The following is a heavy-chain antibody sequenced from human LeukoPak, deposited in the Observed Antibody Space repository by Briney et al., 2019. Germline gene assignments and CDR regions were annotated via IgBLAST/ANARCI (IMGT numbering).Heavy chain of an antibody. CDR1: GYTFTSYG. CDR3: ARDGGGELPPSFDP. D-gene: IGHD3-10*01. J-gene: IGHJ5*02. Sequence: GASVKVSCKASGYTFTSYGISWVRQAPGQGLEWMGWISAYSGDTNYAQKFQGRATMTTDTSTSTAYMELGSLRSDDTAVYYCARDGGGELPPSFDPWGQGTLVTVSS. CDR2: ISAYSGDT. V-gene: IGHV1-18*01.